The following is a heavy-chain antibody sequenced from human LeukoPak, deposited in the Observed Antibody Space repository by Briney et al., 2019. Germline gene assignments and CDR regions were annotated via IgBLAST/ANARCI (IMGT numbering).Heavy chain of an antibody. D-gene: IGHD4-17*01. CDR3: ARGTTVTTSDYFDY. CDR2: IYSGGST. J-gene: IGHJ4*02. Sequence: GGTLRLSCAASGFTFSSYGLSWVRQAPGKGLEWVSVIYSGGSTYYADSVKGRFTISRDNSKNTLYLQMNSLRAEDTAVYYCARGTTVTTSDYFDYWGQGTLVTVSS. V-gene: IGHV3-53*01. CDR1: GFTFSSYG.